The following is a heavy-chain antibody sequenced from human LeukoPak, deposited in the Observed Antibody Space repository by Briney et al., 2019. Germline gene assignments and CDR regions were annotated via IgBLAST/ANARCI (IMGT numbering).Heavy chain of an antibody. D-gene: IGHD3-3*01. J-gene: IGHJ4*02. CDR1: GFTFSNYA. V-gene: IGHV3-23*01. CDR3: AKDRFLGTLADSFDF. Sequence: GGPLRLSYAASGFTFSNYAMSWVRQAPGKGLEWVSVITDTDTYYADSVKGRFTISRDDSENTLYLQMNSLRADDTAVYYCAKDRFLGTLADSFDFWGQGTLVTVSS. CDR2: ITDTDT.